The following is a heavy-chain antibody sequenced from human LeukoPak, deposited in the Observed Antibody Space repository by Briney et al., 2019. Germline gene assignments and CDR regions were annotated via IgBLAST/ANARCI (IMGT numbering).Heavy chain of an antibody. Sequence: SETLSLTCTVSGGSISSYYWSWIRQPPGKGLEWIGYIYYSGSTNYNPSLKSRVTISVDTSKNQFSLKLSSVTAADTAVYYCARDENSRDSSGYSVDYWGQGTLVTVSS. CDR2: IYYSGST. D-gene: IGHD3-22*01. V-gene: IGHV4-59*01. CDR3: ARDENSRDSSGYSVDY. J-gene: IGHJ4*02. CDR1: GGSISSYY.